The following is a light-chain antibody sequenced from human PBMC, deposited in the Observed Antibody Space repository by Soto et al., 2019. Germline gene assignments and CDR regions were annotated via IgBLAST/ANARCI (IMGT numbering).Light chain of an antibody. J-gene: IGKJ5*01. V-gene: IGKV4-1*01. Sequence: DIVMTQSPDSLSLSLGERATINCRSSHNIFFTSHNKSFLAWYQVKPGQPPRLLFSSASTRESGVPDRFRGGESETKFPLTISSLRAEVAAVYYGKQYYSPPRTFGQGTRLEI. CDR2: SAS. CDR1: HNIFFTSHNKSF. CDR3: KQYYSPPRT.